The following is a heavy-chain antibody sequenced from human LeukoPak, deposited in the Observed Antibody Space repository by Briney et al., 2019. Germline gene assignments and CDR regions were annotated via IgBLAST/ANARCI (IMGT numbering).Heavy chain of an antibody. V-gene: IGHV4-4*07. CDR2: IYATGST. D-gene: IGHD3-10*01. J-gene: IGHJ4*02. Sequence: KPSETLSLTCSVPGGSITSYNWSWIRQPAGKGLEWIGRIYATGSTNYNPSLKSRVTISVDKSKNQFSLKLSSVTAADTAVYYCATGGGYLVYWGQGTLVTVSS. CDR1: GGSITSYN. CDR3: ATGGGYLVY.